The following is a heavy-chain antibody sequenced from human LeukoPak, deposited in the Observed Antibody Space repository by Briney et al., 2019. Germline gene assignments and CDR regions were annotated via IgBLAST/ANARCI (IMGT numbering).Heavy chain of an antibody. D-gene: IGHD2-21*02. CDR2: ISSSGNTT. CDR3: ARVVVVTAIRDYYYMDV. Sequence: GGSLRLSCAASGFTFSDYYMSWIRQAPGKGLECVSYISSSGNTTYHADSVKGRFTISRDNAKNSLYLQMSSLRAEDTAVYYCARVVVVTAIRDYYYMDVWGKGTTVTISS. J-gene: IGHJ6*03. CDR1: GFTFSDYY. V-gene: IGHV3-11*04.